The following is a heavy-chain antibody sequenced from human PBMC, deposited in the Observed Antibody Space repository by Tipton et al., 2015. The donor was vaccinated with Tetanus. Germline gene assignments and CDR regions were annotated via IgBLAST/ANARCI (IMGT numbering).Heavy chain of an antibody. D-gene: IGHD6-13*01. CDR2: IYYSGST. J-gene: IGHJ4*02. CDR3: ARRGFLVRGGYYFDY. V-gene: IGHV4-59*08. CDR1: GGSISSYF. Sequence: TLSLTCTVSGGSISSYFWSWIRQPPGKELEWIGYIYYSGSTNYNPSLKSRVTISVDTSKNQFSLKLSSVTAADTAVYYCARRGFLVRGGYYFDYWGQGTLVTVSS.